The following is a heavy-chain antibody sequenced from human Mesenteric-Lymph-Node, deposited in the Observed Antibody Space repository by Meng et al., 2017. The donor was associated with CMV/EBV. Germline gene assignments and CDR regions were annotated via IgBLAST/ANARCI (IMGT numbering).Heavy chain of an antibody. J-gene: IGHJ4*02. CDR3: ARPLYPSGMGEYSSSPFDY. Sequence: GESLKISCAASGFFFSSYAMHWVRQSPGKGLEWVAVLSSAGSNTFYADSVKGRFTINRDNSKNTLYLQMNSLRPEDTAVYYCARPLYPSGMGEYSSSPFDYWGQGTLVTVSS. D-gene: IGHD6-6*01. V-gene: IGHV3-30*04. CDR2: LSSAGSNT. CDR1: GFFFSSYA.